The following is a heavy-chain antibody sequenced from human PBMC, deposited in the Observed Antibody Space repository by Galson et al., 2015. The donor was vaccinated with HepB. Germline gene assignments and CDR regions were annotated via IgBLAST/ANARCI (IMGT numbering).Heavy chain of an antibody. CDR2: ITGSGIT. J-gene: IGHJ3*02. D-gene: IGHD7-27*01. Sequence: SLRLSCAASGFSFSGYAMTWVRQAPGKGLEWVSVITGSGITYYADSVKGRFTISRDNSKTTLYLEMNSLRVDDTAVYYCARDGNWGSFGDVFDIWGQGTMVTVSS. CDR3: ARDGNWGSFGDVFDI. CDR1: GFSFSGYA. V-gene: IGHV3-23*01.